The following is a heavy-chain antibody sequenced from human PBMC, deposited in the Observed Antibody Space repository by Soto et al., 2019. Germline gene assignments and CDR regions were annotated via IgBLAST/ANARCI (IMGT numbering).Heavy chain of an antibody. Sequence: QVQLVESGGGVVQPGRSLRLSCAASGFTFSSYGMHWVRQAPGKGLEWVAVIWYDGSNKYYADSVKGRFTISRDNSKNTLYLQMNSLRAEDTAVYYCAREGARGSGSYYKVGGMDVWGQGTTVTVSS. V-gene: IGHV3-33*01. D-gene: IGHD3-10*01. J-gene: IGHJ6*02. CDR2: IWYDGSNK. CDR1: GFTFSSYG. CDR3: AREGARGSGSYYKVGGMDV.